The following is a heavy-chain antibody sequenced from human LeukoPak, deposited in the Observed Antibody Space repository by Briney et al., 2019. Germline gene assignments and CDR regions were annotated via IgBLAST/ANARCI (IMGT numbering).Heavy chain of an antibody. V-gene: IGHV3-30-3*01. Sequence: GGSLRLSCAASGFTFSSYAMHWVRQAPGKGLEWVAVISYDGSNKYYADSVKGRFTISRDNSKNTLYLQMNSLRAEDTAVYYCAREGWSSGWYKGKYYFDYWGQGTLVTVSS. CDR1: GFTFSSYA. D-gene: IGHD6-19*01. CDR2: ISYDGSNK. CDR3: AREGWSSGWYKGKYYFDY. J-gene: IGHJ4*02.